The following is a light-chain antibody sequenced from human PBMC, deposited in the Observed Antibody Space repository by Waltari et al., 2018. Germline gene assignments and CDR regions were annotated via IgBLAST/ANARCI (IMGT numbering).Light chain of an antibody. CDR2: DVS. J-gene: IGLJ2*01. CDR1: SIAVGGYNY. CDR3: CSYAGSYTDVV. Sequence: QSALTQPRPVSGSPGPSVTIPRTGISIAVGGYNYVSWYQQHPGKAPKRMIYDVSKRPSGVPDRFSGSKSGNTASLTISGLQAEDETDYYCCSYAGSYTDVVFGGGTKLTVL. V-gene: IGLV2-11*01.